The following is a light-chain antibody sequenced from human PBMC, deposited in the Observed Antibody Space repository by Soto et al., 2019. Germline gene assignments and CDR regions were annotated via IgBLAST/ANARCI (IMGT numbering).Light chain of an antibody. CDR3: QQYYTIPWT. J-gene: IGKJ1*01. V-gene: IGKV4-1*01. CDR2: WAS. Sequence: DIVMTQSPDSLAVSLVERATINCKSSQSVLSSSNNKNCLAWYQQKPGQPPRLLIYWASTRESGVPDRFSGSGSGTDLTLTISSLQAEDVAVYYCQQYYTIPWTFGKRTKVDI. CDR1: QSVLSSSNNKNC.